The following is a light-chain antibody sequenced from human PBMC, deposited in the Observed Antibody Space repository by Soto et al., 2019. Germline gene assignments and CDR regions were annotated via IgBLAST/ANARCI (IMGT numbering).Light chain of an antibody. J-gene: IGKJ5*01. V-gene: IGKV3-15*01. Sequence: ERVMTQSPATLSVSPGERATLSCRASQSVNSNLAWYQQKPGQAPRLLIYGASTRATGIPARFSGSGSGTEFTLTISSLQSEDFAVYYCQQHNNWPPITFGQGTRLEIK. CDR2: GAS. CDR1: QSVNSN. CDR3: QQHNNWPPIT.